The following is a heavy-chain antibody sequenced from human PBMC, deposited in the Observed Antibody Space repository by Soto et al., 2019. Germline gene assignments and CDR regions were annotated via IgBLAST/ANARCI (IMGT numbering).Heavy chain of an antibody. D-gene: IGHD6-13*01. CDR3: ARGGIAGHWFDP. CDR2: IYYDGNT. J-gene: IGHJ5*02. Sequence: PSDTLSLTCTVSGDSISINSHYWGWILQPPGKGLESIANIYYDGNTYYNPSLNSRVTISADTSKNQFSLSLSSVTVADTAVYYCARGGIAGHWFDPWGQGTLVTVSS. V-gene: IGHV4-39*07. CDR1: GDSISINSHY.